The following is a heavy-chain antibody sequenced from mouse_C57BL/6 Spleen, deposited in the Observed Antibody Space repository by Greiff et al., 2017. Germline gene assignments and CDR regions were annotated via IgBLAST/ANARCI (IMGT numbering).Heavy chain of an antibody. J-gene: IGHJ4*01. D-gene: IGHD1-3*01. CDR2: ISYDGSN. CDR3: ARDQSNYAMDY. V-gene: IGHV3-6*01. CDR1: GYSITSGYY. Sequence: DVQLQESGPGLVKPSQSLSLTCSVTGYSITSGYYWNWIRQFPGNKLEWMGYISYDGSNNYNPSLKNRISITRDTSKNQFFLKLNSVTTEDTATYYCARDQSNYAMDYWGQGTSVTVSS.